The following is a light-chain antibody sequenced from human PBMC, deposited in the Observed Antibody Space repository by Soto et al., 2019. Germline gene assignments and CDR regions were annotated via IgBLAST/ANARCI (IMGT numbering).Light chain of an antibody. CDR3: SSYTTSNTRQIV. V-gene: IGLV2-11*01. Sequence: QSALTQPRSVSGSPGQSVTISCTGTSSDVGGYNYVSWYQQHPGKAPKLMIYDVSKRPSGVPDRFSGSKSGNTASLTISGLQAEDEADYYCSSYTTSNTRQIVLGTGTKVTVL. J-gene: IGLJ1*01. CDR1: SSDVGGYNY. CDR2: DVS.